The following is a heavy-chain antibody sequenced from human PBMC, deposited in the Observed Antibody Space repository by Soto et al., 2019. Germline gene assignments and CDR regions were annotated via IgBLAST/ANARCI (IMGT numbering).Heavy chain of an antibody. CDR2: IYPGDSDT. Sequence: GESLKISCKASGYSFTSYWIGWVRQMPGKGLEWMGIIYPGDSDTRYSPSFQGQVTISADKPISTAYLQWSSLKASDTALYYCAAYSGSFYYGMDVWGQGTTVTVSS. J-gene: IGHJ6*02. V-gene: IGHV5-51*01. CDR3: AAYSGSFYYGMDV. D-gene: IGHD1-26*01. CDR1: GYSFTSYW.